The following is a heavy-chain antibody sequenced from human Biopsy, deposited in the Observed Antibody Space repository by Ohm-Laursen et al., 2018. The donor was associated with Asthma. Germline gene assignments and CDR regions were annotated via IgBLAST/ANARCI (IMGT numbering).Heavy chain of an antibody. CDR1: GASIKTDDHY. Sequence: SDTLSLTCTVSGASIKTDDHYWSWLRQPPGKGLEWFGFIHYSGSTSYNPSLKGGVTISVDMSKNQFSLKLSSVTAADTAVYYCARASVAASSNWFDPWGQGTLVTVSS. CDR3: ARASVAASSNWFDP. CDR2: IHYSGST. D-gene: IGHD6-19*01. V-gene: IGHV4-30-4*02. J-gene: IGHJ5*02.